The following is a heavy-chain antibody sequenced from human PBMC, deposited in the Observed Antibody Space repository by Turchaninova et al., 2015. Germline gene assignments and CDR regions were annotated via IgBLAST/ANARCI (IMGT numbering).Heavy chain of an antibody. CDR3: ARKTTDDDSFDI. J-gene: IGHJ3*02. V-gene: IGHV4-30-2*01. Sequence: QLQLQESGSGLVKPSQTLSLTCAVSGGSISRGGYSWSWIRQPPGKGLGWLGDMYQSGSTYYNPSLKSRVTISGDRSKNQFSLEVSSVTAADTAIYYCARKTTDDDSFDIWGQGTMVTVSS. CDR2: MYQSGST. CDR1: GGSISRGGYS. D-gene: IGHD4-17*01.